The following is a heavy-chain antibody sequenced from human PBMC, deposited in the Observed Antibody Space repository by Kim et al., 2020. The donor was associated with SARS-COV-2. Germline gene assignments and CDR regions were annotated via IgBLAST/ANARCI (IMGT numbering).Heavy chain of an antibody. J-gene: IGHJ6*02. V-gene: IGHV1-58*01. Sequence: SVKVSCKASGFTFTSSAVQWVRQARGQRLEWIGWIVVGSGNTNYAQKFQERVTITRDMSTSTAYMELSSLRSEDTAVYYCAAENSLDMEDYYYGMDVWGQGTTVTVSS. D-gene: IGHD3-3*01. CDR1: GFTFTSSA. CDR3: AAENSLDMEDYYYGMDV. CDR2: IVVGSGNT.